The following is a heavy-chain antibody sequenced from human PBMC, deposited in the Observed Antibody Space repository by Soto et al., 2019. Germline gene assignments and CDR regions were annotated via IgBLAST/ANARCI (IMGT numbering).Heavy chain of an antibody. J-gene: IGHJ4*02. V-gene: IGHV3-15*07. CDR3: TRCPKAGDAGVEPLAY. D-gene: IGHD3-10*01. Sequence: EVRLVESGGGFVQPEGSLRLSCAASGFSFSDGGMNWVRQTPGKGLEWVGRIKSKADGGTVDYAAPVKGRFIISRDDSASMLHLKMHSLKADDTGIYYCTRCPKAGDAGVEPLAYWGQGALVTVSS. CDR1: GFSFSDGG. CDR2: IKSKADGGTV.